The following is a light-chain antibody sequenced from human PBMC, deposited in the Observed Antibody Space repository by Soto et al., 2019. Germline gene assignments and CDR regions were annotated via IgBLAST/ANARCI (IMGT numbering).Light chain of an antibody. Sequence: QSALTQPASVSGSPGQSITISCTGTGSDVGGYDYVSWYQQYPGKAPKLVIYDVTNRPSGVSNRFSGSKSGNTAALIIFGLQAEYEADYYCCSYTSSGTYVFGTGTKLTVL. V-gene: IGLV2-14*03. CDR3: CSYTSSGTYV. CDR1: GSDVGGYDY. CDR2: DVT. J-gene: IGLJ1*01.